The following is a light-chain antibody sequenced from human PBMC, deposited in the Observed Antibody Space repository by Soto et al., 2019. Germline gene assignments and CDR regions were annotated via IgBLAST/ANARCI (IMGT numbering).Light chain of an antibody. CDR1: QSVTSSY. CDR3: QQYGKLPIT. V-gene: IGKV3-20*01. J-gene: IGKJ5*01. Sequence: DNVLTQSSGTLSWSPGQRAHLSCRASQSVTSSYLTWYQQKPGQAPRLLIYGASTRAAGIPDRFSGSGSGTDFTLTICSLEPEDFAVYYCQQYGKLPITFGQGARLEIK. CDR2: GAS.